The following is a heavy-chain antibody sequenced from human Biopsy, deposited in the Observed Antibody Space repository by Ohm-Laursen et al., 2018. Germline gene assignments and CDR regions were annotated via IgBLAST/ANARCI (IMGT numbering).Heavy chain of an antibody. D-gene: IGHD3-10*01. CDR1: GFTFSDYY. Sequence: SLRLSCAATGFTFSDYYMSWIRQAPGKGLEWLSYISGSGTTIFYADSVKGRFTVSRDNAKNSLYLQMNSLTEEDTAVYYCARDGAGSYHDYWGQGTLVTVSS. CDR3: ARDGAGSYHDY. CDR2: ISGSGTTI. J-gene: IGHJ4*02. V-gene: IGHV3-11*01.